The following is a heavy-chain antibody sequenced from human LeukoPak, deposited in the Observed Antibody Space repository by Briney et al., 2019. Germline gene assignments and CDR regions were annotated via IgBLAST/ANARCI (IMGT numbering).Heavy chain of an antibody. CDR3: ANNYYDSNGYRSFYDY. V-gene: IGHV3-30*02. D-gene: IGHD3-22*01. J-gene: IGHJ4*02. CDR2: IRYDGSYQ. CDR1: GFPFSTYG. Sequence: PGGSLRLPCAASGFPFSTYGMHWVRQAPGKGLKWVAFIRYDGSYQYYADSVKGRFTISRDNSKSTLYLQMNSLRPEDTAVYYCANNYYDSNGYRSFYDYWGQGTLVTVSS.